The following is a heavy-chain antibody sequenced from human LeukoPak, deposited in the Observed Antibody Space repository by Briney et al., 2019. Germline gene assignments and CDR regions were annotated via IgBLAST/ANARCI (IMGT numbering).Heavy chain of an antibody. J-gene: IGHJ4*02. V-gene: IGHV3-74*01. CDR3: ARGSSSWYFFDY. Sequence: GGSLRLSCAASGFTFSSYWMHWVRQAPGKGLVWVSRINSDGSSTSYADSVKGRFTISRDNAKNTLYLQTNSLRAEDTAVYYCARGSSSWYFFDYWGQGTLVTVSS. CDR2: INSDGSST. CDR1: GFTFSSYW. D-gene: IGHD6-13*01.